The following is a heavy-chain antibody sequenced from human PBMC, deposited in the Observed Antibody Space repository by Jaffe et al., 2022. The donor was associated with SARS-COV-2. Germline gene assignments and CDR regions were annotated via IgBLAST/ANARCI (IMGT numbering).Heavy chain of an antibody. J-gene: IGHJ4*02. CDR2: IRSKAYGGTT. Sequence: EVQLVESGGGLVQPGRSLRLSCTASGFTFGDYAMSWVRQAPGKGLEWVGFIRSKAYGGTTEYAASVKGRFTISRDDSKSIAYLQMNSLKTEDTAVYYCTRDFTLTDYWGQGTLVTVSS. D-gene: IGHD3-9*01. CDR3: TRDFTLTDY. CDR1: GFTFGDYA. V-gene: IGHV3-49*04.